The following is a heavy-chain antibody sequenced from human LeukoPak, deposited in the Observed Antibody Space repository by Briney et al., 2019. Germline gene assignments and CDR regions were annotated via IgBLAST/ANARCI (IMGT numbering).Heavy chain of an antibody. CDR1: GGSFSGYY. V-gene: IGHV4-34*01. J-gene: IGHJ5*02. CDR2: INHSGST. Sequence: SETLSLTCAVHGGSFSGYYWSWIRQPPGKGLEWIGEINHSGSTNYNPSLKSRVTISVDTSKNQFSLKLSSVTAADTAVYYCARQPLYGDYEALRFDPWGQGTLVTVSS. CDR3: ARQPLYGDYEALRFDP. D-gene: IGHD4-17*01.